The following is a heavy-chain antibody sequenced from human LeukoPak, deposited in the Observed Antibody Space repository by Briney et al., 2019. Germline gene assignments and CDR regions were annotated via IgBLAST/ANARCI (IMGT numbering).Heavy chain of an antibody. D-gene: IGHD3-16*01. J-gene: IGHJ4*02. V-gene: IGHV3-7*02. CDR1: GFTFSGYW. CDR3: AKGGDFDY. CDR2: IKQDGSEK. Sequence: GGSLRLSCAASGFTFSGYWMSWVRQAPGKGLEWVANIKQDGSEKYYVDSVKGRFAISRDNAKNSLYLQMNSLRAEDTAVYYCAKGGDFDYWGQGTLVTVSS.